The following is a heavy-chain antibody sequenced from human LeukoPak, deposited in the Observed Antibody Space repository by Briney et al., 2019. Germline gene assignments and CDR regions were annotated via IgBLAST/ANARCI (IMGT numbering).Heavy chain of an antibody. Sequence: PGGSLRLSCAASGFTFSSYEMNWVRQAPGKGLEWVSYISSSGSTIYYADSVKGRFTISRDNAKNSLYLQMNSLRAEDTAVYYCARGAPRVAARGDYWGQGTLVTVSS. CDR1: GFTFSSYE. J-gene: IGHJ4*02. D-gene: IGHD2-15*01. CDR3: ARGAPRVAARGDY. CDR2: ISSSGSTI. V-gene: IGHV3-48*03.